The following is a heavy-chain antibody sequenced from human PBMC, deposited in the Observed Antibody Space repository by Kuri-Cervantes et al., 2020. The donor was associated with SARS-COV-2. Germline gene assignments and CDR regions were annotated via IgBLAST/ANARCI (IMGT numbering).Heavy chain of an antibody. CDR2: IIPFFGTP. J-gene: IGHJ4*02. D-gene: IGHD2-15*01. CDR1: GYTFTSYA. V-gene: IGHV1-18*01. Sequence: ASVKVSCKASGYTFTSYAISWVRQAPGQGLEWMGGIIPFFGTPNYAQRFEGRVILTRDTSTSTTYMELRSLRSDDTAVYYCARGDFTAGFYWGQGTQVTVSS. CDR3: ARGDFTAGFY.